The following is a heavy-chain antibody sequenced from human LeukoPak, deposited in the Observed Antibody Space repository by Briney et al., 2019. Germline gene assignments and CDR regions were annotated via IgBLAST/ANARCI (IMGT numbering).Heavy chain of an antibody. Sequence: GGSLRLSCAVSGFTFSNHGMHWVRQAPGKGLEWVAVMLYEGSNKYYADSVKGRFTISRDNSKNMPYLQMNSLTAEVTAVYYCAKGSYYDQIPESDYWGQGTLVTVSS. V-gene: IGHV3-30*18. CDR1: GFTFSNHG. CDR2: MLYEGSNK. J-gene: IGHJ4*02. CDR3: AKGSYYDQIPESDY. D-gene: IGHD3-22*01.